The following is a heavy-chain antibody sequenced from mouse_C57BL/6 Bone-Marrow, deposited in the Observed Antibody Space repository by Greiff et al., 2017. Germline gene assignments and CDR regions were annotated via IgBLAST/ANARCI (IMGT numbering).Heavy chain of an antibody. CDR3: TGINTIVGENYFDY. Sequence: EVQLQQSGTVLARPGASVKMSCKTSGYTFTSYWMHWVKQRPGQGLEWIGAIYPGNSATSYNQKFKGKAKLTALTSANAAYMELSSLTNEDSAVYYGTGINTIVGENYFDYWGQGTTLTVSA. D-gene: IGHD1-1*01. V-gene: IGHV1-5*01. CDR1: GYTFTSYW. CDR2: IYPGNSAT. J-gene: IGHJ2*01.